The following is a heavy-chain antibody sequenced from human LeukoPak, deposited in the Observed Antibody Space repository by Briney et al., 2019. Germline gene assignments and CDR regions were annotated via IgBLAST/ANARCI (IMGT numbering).Heavy chain of an antibody. CDR1: GGSISSYY. V-gene: IGHV4-59*08. CDR2: IYYSGST. J-gene: IGHJ4*02. Sequence: SETLSLTCTVSGGSISSYYWSWIRQPPGKGLEWIGYIYYSGSTNYNPSLKSRVTISVDTSKNQFSLKLSSVTAADTAVYYCARRGADAVTFDYWGQGTLVTVSS. D-gene: IGHD2-21*01. CDR3: ARRGADAVTFDY.